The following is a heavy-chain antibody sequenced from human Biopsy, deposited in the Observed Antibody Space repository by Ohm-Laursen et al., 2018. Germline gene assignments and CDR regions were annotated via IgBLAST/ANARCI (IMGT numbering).Heavy chain of an antibody. CDR3: ARGRRHCSGTCSRWYFDL. J-gene: IGHJ2*01. Sequence: ASVKVSCKASGYTFISYGISWVRQAPGQGLEWMGWINPYNDDTHYAQKVQGRVTMTTDTSTNTAYMDLSRLRSDDTAVYYCARGRRHCSGTCSRWYFDLWGRGTLVTVSS. V-gene: IGHV1-18*01. CDR2: INPYNDDT. CDR1: GYTFISYG. D-gene: IGHD2-2*01.